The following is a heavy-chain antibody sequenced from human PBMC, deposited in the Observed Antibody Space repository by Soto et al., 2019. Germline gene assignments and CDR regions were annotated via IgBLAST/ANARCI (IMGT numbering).Heavy chain of an antibody. CDR3: ARVYYDSSGYANPPYYYYGMDV. V-gene: IGHV1-69*12. CDR2: IIPIFGTA. J-gene: IGHJ6*02. CDR1: VGTFSSYA. D-gene: IGHD3-22*01. Sequence: QVQLVQSGAEVKKPGSSVKVSCKASVGTFSSYAISWVRQAPGQGLEWMGGIIPIFGTANYAQKFQGRVTITADESTSTDYMELSSLRSEDTAVYYCARVYYDSSGYANPPYYYYGMDVWGQGTTVTVSS.